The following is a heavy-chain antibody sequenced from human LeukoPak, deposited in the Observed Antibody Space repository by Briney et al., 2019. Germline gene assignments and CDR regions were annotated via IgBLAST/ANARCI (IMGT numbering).Heavy chain of an antibody. CDR3: ARSGRGGHDAFDI. V-gene: IGHV4-4*07. D-gene: IGHD3-10*01. CDR1: GGSFTSDY. Sequence: SETLSLTCSVSGGSFTSDYWTWIRQPAGKGLEWIGRIYTSGSTNYNPSLKSRVTMSVDTSKNQFSLKLSSVTAADTAVYYCARSGRGGHDAFDIWGQGTMVTVSS. J-gene: IGHJ3*02. CDR2: IYTSGST.